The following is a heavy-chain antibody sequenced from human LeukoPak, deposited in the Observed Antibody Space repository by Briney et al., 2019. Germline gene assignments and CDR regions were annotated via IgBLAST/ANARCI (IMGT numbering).Heavy chain of an antibody. CDR2: INTNTGNP. D-gene: IGHD1-14*01. CDR3: ARGVDYRTVNWFDP. J-gene: IGHJ5*02. CDR1: GYTFTSYA. V-gene: IGHV7-4-1*02. Sequence: ASVKVSCKASGYTFTSYAMNWVRQAPGQGLEWMGWINTNTGNPTYAQGFTGRFVFSLDTSVSTAYLQISSLKAEDTAVYYCARGVDYRTVNWFDPWGQGTLVTVSS.